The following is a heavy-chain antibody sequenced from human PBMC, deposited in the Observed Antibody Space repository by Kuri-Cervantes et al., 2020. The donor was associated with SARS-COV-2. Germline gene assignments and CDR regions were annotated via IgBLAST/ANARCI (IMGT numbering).Heavy chain of an antibody. J-gene: IGHJ4*02. CDR3: AKEEMGAVAV. CDR1: GFTFSSYE. V-gene: IGHV3-23*01. CDR2: ISGSGGST. D-gene: IGHD6-19*01. Sequence: GESLKISCAASGFTFSSYEMNWVRQAPGKGLEWVSAISGSGGSTYYADSVKGRFTISRDNSKNTLYLQMNSLRAEDTAVYYCAKEEMGAVAVWGQGPLVPVSS.